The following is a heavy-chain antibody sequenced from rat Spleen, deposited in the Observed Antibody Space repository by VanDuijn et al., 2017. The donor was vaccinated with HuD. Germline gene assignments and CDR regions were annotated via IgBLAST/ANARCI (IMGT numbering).Heavy chain of an antibody. D-gene: IGHD3-8*01. CDR3: ARQSHYWYFDF. Sequence: EVQLVESGGGLVQPGGSLQLSCAASGFTFSDYYMAWVRQAPKKGLEWVAYISYEGSSTYYGDSVKGRFNISRDNAKSTLYLQMNSLRSEDTATYYCARQSHYWYFDFWGPGTMVTVSS. V-gene: IGHV5-22*01. CDR1: GFTFSDYY. CDR2: ISYEGSST. J-gene: IGHJ1*01.